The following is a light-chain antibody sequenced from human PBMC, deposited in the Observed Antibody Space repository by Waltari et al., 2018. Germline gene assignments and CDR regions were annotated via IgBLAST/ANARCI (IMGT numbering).Light chain of an antibody. V-gene: IGLV3-1*01. CDR3: QAWASTNWA. CDR2: LDS. J-gene: IGLJ3*02. Sequence: SHELTQPPSVPVSPGQTATTTCSGDKLRGPFASWYQQRPGQSPVLVIYLDSKRHSGIPERFSGSNAGETAALTIGGTQATDEADYYCQAWASTNWAFGGGTKLTVL. CDR1: KLRGPF.